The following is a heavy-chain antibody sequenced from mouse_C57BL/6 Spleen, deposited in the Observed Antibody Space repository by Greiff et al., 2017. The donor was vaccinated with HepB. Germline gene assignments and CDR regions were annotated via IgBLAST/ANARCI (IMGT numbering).Heavy chain of an antibody. V-gene: IGHV5-4*01. CDR2: ISDGGSYT. D-gene: IGHD1-1*01. Sequence: EVKVVESGGGLVKPGGSLKLSCAASGFTFSNYAMSWVRQTPEKRLEWVATISDGGSYTYYPDNVKGRFTISRDNAKNNLYLQMSHLKSEDTAMYYCAREGNYGSSYWYFDVWGTGTTVTVSS. CDR1: GFTFSNYA. J-gene: IGHJ1*03. CDR3: AREGNYGSSYWYFDV.